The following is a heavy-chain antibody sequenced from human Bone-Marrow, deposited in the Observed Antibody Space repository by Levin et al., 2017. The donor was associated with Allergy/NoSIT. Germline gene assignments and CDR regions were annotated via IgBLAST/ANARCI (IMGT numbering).Heavy chain of an antibody. CDR3: ASRYCSGGSCYRYFQH. CDR2: ISYDGSNK. D-gene: IGHD2-15*01. Sequence: RGESLKISCAASGFTFSSYAMHWVRQAPGKGLEWVAVISYDGSNKYYADSVKGRFTISRDNSKNTLYLQMNSLRAEDTAVYYCASRYCSGGSCYRYFQHWGQGTLVTVSS. V-gene: IGHV3-30-3*01. CDR1: GFTFSSYA. J-gene: IGHJ1*01.